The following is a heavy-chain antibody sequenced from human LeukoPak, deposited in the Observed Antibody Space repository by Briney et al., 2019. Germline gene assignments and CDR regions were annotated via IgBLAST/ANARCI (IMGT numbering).Heavy chain of an antibody. V-gene: IGHV3-11*06. CDR2: ISSSSSYI. Sequence: GGSLRLSCAASGFTFSDYYMSWIRQAPGKGLEWVSSISSSSSYIYYADSVKGRFTISRDNAKNSLYLQMNSLRAEDTAVYYCARAAAAGTGWFDPWGQGTLVTVSS. CDR3: ARAAAAGTGWFDP. D-gene: IGHD6-13*01. J-gene: IGHJ5*02. CDR1: GFTFSDYY.